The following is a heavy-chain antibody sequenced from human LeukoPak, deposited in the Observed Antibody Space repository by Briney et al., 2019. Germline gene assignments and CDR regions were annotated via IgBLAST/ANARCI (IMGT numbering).Heavy chain of an antibody. V-gene: IGHV3-21*04. CDR3: AREGGSGYYLD. CDR2: ISSSSSYI. J-gene: IGHJ4*02. D-gene: IGHD3-22*01. Sequence: PGGSLRLSCAASGFTFSSYSMNWVRQAPGKGLEWVSSISSSSSYIYYADSVKGRFTISRDNAKNTLYLQMNSLRAEDTAVYYCAREGGSGYYLDWGQGTLVTVSS. CDR1: GFTFSSYS.